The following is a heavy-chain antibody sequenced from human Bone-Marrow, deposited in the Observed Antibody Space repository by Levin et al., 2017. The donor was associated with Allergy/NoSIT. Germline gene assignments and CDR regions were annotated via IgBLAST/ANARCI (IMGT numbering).Heavy chain of an antibody. J-gene: IGHJ6*02. CDR2: ISKSGST. CDR1: GAFISNYY. Sequence: ASETLSLTCTVSGAFISNYYWSWIRQPPGKGLEWIGYISKSGSTIYNPSLDSRTIISIDMSKNHFSLRLRSVTAADTAVYYCATVPVYGMDVWGQGTTVTVS. D-gene: IGHD3-10*02. V-gene: IGHV4-59*01. CDR3: ATVPVYGMDV.